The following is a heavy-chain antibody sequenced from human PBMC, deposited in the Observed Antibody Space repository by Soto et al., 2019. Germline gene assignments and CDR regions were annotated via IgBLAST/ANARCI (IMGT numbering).Heavy chain of an antibody. Sequence: PGGSLRLSCAASGFTFSSYAMHWVRQAPGKGLEWVAVISYDGSNKYYADSVKGRFTISRDNSKNTLYLQMNSLRAEDTAVYYCAKDLNAVVVPWFDPWGQGTLVTVSS. J-gene: IGHJ5*02. CDR2: ISYDGSNK. V-gene: IGHV3-30-3*01. D-gene: IGHD2-15*01. CDR3: AKDLNAVVVPWFDP. CDR1: GFTFSSYA.